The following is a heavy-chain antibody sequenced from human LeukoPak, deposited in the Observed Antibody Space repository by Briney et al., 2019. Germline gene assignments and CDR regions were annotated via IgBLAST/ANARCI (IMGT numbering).Heavy chain of an antibody. CDR3: AKDRVYGDGYFDY. Sequence: PGGSLRLSCAASGFTFSSYGMHWVRQAPGKGLEWVAVISYDGSNKYYADSVKGRFTISRDNSKNTLYLQMNSLRAEDTAVYYCAKDRVYGDGYFDYWGQGTLATVSS. J-gene: IGHJ4*02. CDR1: GFTFSSYG. D-gene: IGHD4-17*01. CDR2: ISYDGSNK. V-gene: IGHV3-30*18.